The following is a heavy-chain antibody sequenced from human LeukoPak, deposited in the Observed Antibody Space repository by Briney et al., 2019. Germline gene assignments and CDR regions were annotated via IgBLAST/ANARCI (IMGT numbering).Heavy chain of an antibody. J-gene: IGHJ5*02. V-gene: IGHV4-39*01. Sequence: SETLSLTCTVSGGSISSSSYYWGWIRQPPGKGLEWIGSIYYSGSTYYNPSLKSRVTISVDTSKNQFSLKLSSVTAADTAVYYCARHDSGYSPWGQGTLVTVSS. CDR1: GGSISSSSYY. CDR2: IYYSGST. CDR3: ARHDSGYSP. D-gene: IGHD5-12*01.